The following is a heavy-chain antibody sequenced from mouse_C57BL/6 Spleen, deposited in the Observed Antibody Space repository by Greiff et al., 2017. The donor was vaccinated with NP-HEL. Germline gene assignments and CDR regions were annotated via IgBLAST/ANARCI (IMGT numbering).Heavy chain of an antibody. CDR2: INPSSGYT. D-gene: IGHD1-1*01. V-gene: IGHV1-4*01. CDR1: GYTFTSYT. J-gene: IGHJ1*03. Sequence: VKLQESGAELARPGASVKMSCKASGYTFTSYTMHWVKQRPGQGLEWIGYINPSSGYTKYNQKFKDKATLTADKSSSTAYMQLSSLTSEDSAVYYCAREDYGSSLDVWGTGTTVTVSS. CDR3: AREDYGSSLDV.